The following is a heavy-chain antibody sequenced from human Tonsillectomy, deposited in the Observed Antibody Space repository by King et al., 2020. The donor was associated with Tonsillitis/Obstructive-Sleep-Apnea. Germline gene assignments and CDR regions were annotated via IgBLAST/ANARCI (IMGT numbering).Heavy chain of an antibody. CDR3: TTGERYCSSTSCYDYYYYYMDV. V-gene: IGHV3-15*01. Sequence: VQLVESGGGLVKPGGSLRLSCAASGFTFSNAWMSWVRQATGKGLEWVGRIKSKTDGGTTDYAAPVKGRFTISRDDSKNTLYLQMNSLKTEDTAVYYCTTGERYCSSTSCYDYYYYYMDVWGKGTTVTVSS. CDR2: IKSKTDGGTT. CDR1: GFTFSNAW. D-gene: IGHD2-2*01. J-gene: IGHJ6*03.